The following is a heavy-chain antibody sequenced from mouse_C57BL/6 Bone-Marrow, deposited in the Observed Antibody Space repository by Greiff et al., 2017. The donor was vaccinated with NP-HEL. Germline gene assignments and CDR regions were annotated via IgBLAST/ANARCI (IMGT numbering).Heavy chain of an antibody. CDR2: IDTSDSYT. CDR1: GYTFTSYW. D-gene: IGHD2-4*01. CDR3: ARVGYDYDDFAY. J-gene: IGHJ3*01. V-gene: IGHV1-69*01. Sequence: QVQLQQPGAELVMPGASVKLSCKASGYTFTSYWMHWVKQSPGQGLEWIGEIDTSDSYTNYNQKFKGKSTLTVDKSSSTAYMQLRSLTSDDSAVYYCARVGYDYDDFAYWGQGTLVTVSA.